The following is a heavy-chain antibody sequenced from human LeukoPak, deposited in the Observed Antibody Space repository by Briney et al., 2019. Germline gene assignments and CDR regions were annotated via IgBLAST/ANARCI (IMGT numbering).Heavy chain of an antibody. CDR2: IYYSGST. CDR1: GGSISSYY. V-gene: IGHV4-59*01. CDR3: ARDQGYGMDV. J-gene: IGHJ6*02. Sequence: SETLSLTCTVSGGSISSYYWSWIRQPPGKELEWIGYIYYSGSTNYNPSLKSRVTISVDTSKNQFSLNLSSVTAADTAVYYCARDQGYGMDVWGQGTTVTVSS.